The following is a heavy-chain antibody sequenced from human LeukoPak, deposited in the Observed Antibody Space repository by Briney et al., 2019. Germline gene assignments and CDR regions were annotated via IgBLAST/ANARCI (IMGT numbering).Heavy chain of an antibody. CDR3: ARGDYYDSSGYYYAGAFDI. Sequence: GESLKISCKGSGYSFTSYWIGWVRQMPGKGLEWMGIIYPGDSDTGYSPSFQGQVTISADKSISTAYLQWSSLKASDTAMYYCARGDYYDSSGYYYAGAFDIWGQGTMVTVSS. CDR1: GYSFTSYW. D-gene: IGHD3-22*01. V-gene: IGHV5-51*01. CDR2: IYPGDSDT. J-gene: IGHJ3*02.